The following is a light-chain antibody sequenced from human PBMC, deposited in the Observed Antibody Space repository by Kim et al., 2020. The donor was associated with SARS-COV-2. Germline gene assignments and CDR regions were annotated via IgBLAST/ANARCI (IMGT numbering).Light chain of an antibody. J-gene: IGKJ2*01. CDR2: AAS. CDR3: LQHKSSPYT. V-gene: IGKV1-17*03. CDR1: QGISSF. Sequence: SASVGDRVTHTCRASQGISSFLAWFQQKPGKVPKRLTYAASRLQSGVPSRFSDSGSGTEFTLTISSLQPEDFATYYCLQHKSSPYTFGQGTKLEI.